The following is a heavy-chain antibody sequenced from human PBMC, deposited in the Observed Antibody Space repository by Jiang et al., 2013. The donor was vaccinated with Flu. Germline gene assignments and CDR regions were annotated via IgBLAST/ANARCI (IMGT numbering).Heavy chain of an antibody. CDR1: GFTFDGYA. CDR3: ASSLGELSLSPREGYFDL. Sequence: VQLLESGGGLVQPGRSLRLSCAASGFTFDGYAMHWVRQAPGKGLEWVSGISWNSGSIGYADSVKGRFTISRDNAKNSLYLQMNSLRAEDTALYYCASSLGELSLSPREGYFDLWGRGTLVTVSS. D-gene: IGHD3-16*02. CDR2: ISWNSGSI. V-gene: IGHV3-9*01. J-gene: IGHJ2*01.